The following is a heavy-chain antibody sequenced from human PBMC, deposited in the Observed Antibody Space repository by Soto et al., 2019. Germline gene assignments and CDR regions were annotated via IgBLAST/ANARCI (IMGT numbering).Heavy chain of an antibody. J-gene: IGHJ4*01. Sequence: TVGDGYSSSVTYYRISIRQPPGKGLEWIGYIYYIGSTNYNPSLESRVTISVDTSKNQFSLKLSSVTAADSAVYDGARESSGDFDYWVHRTLVTVSS. CDR3: ARESSGDFDY. D-gene: IGHD3-22*01. CDR1: DGYSSSVTYY. V-gene: IGHV4-61*01. CDR2: IYYIGST.